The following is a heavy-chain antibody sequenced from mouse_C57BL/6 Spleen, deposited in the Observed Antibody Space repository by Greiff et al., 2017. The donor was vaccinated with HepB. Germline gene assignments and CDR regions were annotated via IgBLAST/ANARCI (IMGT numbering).Heavy chain of an antibody. Sequence: EVKLVESGGGLVQPGGSMKLSCVASGFTFSNYWMNWVRQSPEKGLEWVAQIRLKSDNYATHYAESVKGRFTISRDDSKSSVYLQMNNLRAEDTGIYYCTGNPYWYFDVWGTGTTVTVSS. V-gene: IGHV6-3*01. J-gene: IGHJ1*03. CDR1: GFTFSNYW. CDR3: TGNPYWYFDV. CDR2: IRLKSDNYAT.